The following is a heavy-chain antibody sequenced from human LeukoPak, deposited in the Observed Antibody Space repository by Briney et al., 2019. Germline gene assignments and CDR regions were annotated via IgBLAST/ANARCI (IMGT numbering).Heavy chain of an antibody. CDR2: IIPIFGIA. D-gene: IGHD3-3*01. CDR1: GGTFSSYA. Sequence: SVKVSCKASGGTFSSYAISWVRQAPGQGLEWMGRIIPIFGIANYAQKFQGRVTITADRSTSTAYMELSSLRSEDTAVYYCETVYDSLDVWGKGTTVTVSS. CDR3: ETVYDSLDV. J-gene: IGHJ6*04. V-gene: IGHV1-69*04.